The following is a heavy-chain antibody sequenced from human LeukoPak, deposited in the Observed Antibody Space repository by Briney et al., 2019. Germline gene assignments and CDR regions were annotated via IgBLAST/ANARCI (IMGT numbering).Heavy chain of an antibody. CDR1: GGSFSGYY. J-gene: IGHJ4*02. Sequence: SETLSLTCAVYGGSFSGYYWSWIRQPPGKGLEWIGEINHSGSTNYNPSLKSRVTISVDTSKNQFSLKLSSVTAADTAVYYCARARYHTEMTYFRTVYYFDYWGQGTLVTVSS. CDR3: ARARYHTEMTYFRTVYYFDY. D-gene: IGHD3/OR15-3a*01. V-gene: IGHV4-34*01. CDR2: INHSGST.